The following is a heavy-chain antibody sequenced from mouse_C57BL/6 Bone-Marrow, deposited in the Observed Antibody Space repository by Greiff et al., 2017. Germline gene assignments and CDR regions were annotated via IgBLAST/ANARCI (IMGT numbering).Heavy chain of an antibody. J-gene: IGHJ1*03. D-gene: IGHD1-1*01. V-gene: IGHV1-15*01. CDR1: GYTFTDYE. Sequence: VQLQQSGAELVRPGASVTLSCKASGYTFTDYEMHWVKQTPVHGLEWIGAIDPETGGTAYNQKFKGKAILTADKSSSTAYMELRSLTSEDSAVYYCTRGVINTVVAEYFDVWGTGTTVTVSS. CDR3: TRGVINTVVAEYFDV. CDR2: IDPETGGT.